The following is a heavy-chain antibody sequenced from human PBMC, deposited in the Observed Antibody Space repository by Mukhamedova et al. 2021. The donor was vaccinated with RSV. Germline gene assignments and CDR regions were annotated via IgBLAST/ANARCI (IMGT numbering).Heavy chain of an antibody. CDR2: EK. J-gene: IGHJ4*02. D-gene: IGHD6-13*01. Sequence: EKSYSTSLKSRLTISKDTSKSQVVLTMTNMDPVDTATYYCARGGIAAAGSPANYYFDYWGQGTLVTVSS. V-gene: IGHV2-26*01. CDR3: ARGGIAAAGSPANYYFDY.